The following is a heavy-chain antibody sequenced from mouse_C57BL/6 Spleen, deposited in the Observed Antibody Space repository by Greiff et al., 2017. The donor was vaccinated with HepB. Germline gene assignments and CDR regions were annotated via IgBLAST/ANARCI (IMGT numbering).Heavy chain of an antibody. CDR2: IDPEDGET. Sequence: DVQLQESGAELVKPGASVKLSCTASGFNIKDYYMHWVKQRTEQGLEWIGRIDPEDGETKYAPKFQGKATITADTSSNTAYLQLSSLTSEDTAVYYCARGITTVVATDYAMDYWGQGTSVTVSS. V-gene: IGHV14-2*01. D-gene: IGHD1-1*01. J-gene: IGHJ4*01. CDR3: ARGITTVVATDYAMDY. CDR1: GFNIKDYY.